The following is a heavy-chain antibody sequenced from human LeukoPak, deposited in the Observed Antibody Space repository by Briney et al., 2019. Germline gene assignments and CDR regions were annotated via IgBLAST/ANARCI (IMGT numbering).Heavy chain of an antibody. J-gene: IGHJ3*02. CDR1: GGSISSGSYY. D-gene: IGHD6-19*01. CDR2: IYTSGST. V-gene: IGHV4-61*02. Sequence: PSQTLSLTCTVSGGSISSGSYYWSWIRQPAGKGLEWIGRIYTSGSTNYNPSLKSRVTISVDTSKNQFSLKLSSVTAADTAVYYCASGYSSGWYQREGAFDIWGQGTMVTVSS. CDR3: ASGYSSGWYQREGAFDI.